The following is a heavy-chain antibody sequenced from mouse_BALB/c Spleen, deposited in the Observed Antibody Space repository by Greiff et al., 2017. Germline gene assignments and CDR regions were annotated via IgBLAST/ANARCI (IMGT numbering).Heavy chain of an antibody. V-gene: IGHV5-6-3*01. CDR2: INSNGGST. J-gene: IGHJ1*01. CDR1: EFTFSSFA. CDR3: ARVGGAGYFDV. Sequence: EVQLVESGGALVQLGGSLKLSCPASEFTFSSFAWSWVRQTPDKRLELVATINSNGGSTYYPDSVKGRFPISRDNAKNTLYLQMSSLKSEDTAMYYCARVGGAGYFDVWGAGTTVTVSS.